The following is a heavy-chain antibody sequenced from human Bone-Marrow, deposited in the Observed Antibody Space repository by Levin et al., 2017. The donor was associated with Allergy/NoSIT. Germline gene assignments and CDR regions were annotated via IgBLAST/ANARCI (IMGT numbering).Heavy chain of an antibody. J-gene: IGHJ2*01. CDR1: GGSIGRSLHY. V-gene: IGHV4-39*01. D-gene: IGHD3-9*01. CDR2: IFWSGTT. Sequence: RASETLSLTCTVSGGSIGRSLHYWTWVRQPPGKGLEWIGSIFWSGTTYYNSSLARRLTLSVDESDNHISLRLRSLTVADTGVYFCARQRYYDLKWGWDFDVWGRGTPVIVSS. CDR3: ARQRYYDLKWGWDFDV.